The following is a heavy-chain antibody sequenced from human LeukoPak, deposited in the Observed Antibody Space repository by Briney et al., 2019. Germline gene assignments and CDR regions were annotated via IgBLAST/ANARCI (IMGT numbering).Heavy chain of an antibody. CDR1: GGTFSSYA. J-gene: IGHJ6*02. CDR2: IIPIFGIA. Sequence: VASVKVSCKASGGTFSSYAISWVRQAPGQGLEWMGRIIPIFGIANYAQKFQGRVTITADKSTSTAYMELSSLRSEDTAVYYCARDNTYSSSSYYYGMDVWGQGTTVTVSS. D-gene: IGHD6-6*01. CDR3: ARDNTYSSSSYYYGMDV. V-gene: IGHV1-69*04.